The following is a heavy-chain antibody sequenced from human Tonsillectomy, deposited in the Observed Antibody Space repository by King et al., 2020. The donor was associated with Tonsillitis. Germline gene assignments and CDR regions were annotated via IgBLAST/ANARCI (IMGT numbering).Heavy chain of an antibody. D-gene: IGHD2-2*01. CDR3: ATSTTYPSPDCSSSSCPNWFDP. CDR2: INHSGST. Sequence: VQLQQWGAGLLKPSETLSLTCAVYGGSFSGYSWSWIRQPPGKGLEWIGEINHSGSTNYNPSLKSRVTMSVDTSKNQFSLKLSSVTAADTAVYYCATSTTYPSPDCSSSSCPNWFDPWGQGTLVTVSS. J-gene: IGHJ5*02. CDR1: GGSFSGYS. V-gene: IGHV4-34*01.